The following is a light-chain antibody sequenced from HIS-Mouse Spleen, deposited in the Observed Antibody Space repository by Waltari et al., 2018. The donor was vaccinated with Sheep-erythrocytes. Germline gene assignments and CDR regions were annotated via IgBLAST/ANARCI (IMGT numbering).Light chain of an antibody. J-gene: IGLJ3*02. CDR1: SSDVGRYNL. CDR3: CSYAGSSTPWV. V-gene: IGLV2-23*01. CDR2: EGS. Sequence: QSALTQPASVSGSPGQSITISCTGTSSDVGRYNLVSWYQQHPGKAPNLMFYEGSKRPAGVSNRFSGSKSGNKAALTISGLQDEDEADYYCCSYAGSSTPWVFGGGTKLTVL.